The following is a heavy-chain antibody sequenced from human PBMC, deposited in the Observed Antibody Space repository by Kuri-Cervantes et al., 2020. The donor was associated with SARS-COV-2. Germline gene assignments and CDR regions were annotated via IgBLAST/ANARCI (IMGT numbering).Heavy chain of an antibody. J-gene: IGHJ4*02. CDR1: GFTFSDYH. D-gene: IGHD3-3*01. Sequence: GGSLRLSCAASGFTFSDYHMSWIRQAPGKGLEWVSAISGSGGSTYYADSVKGRFTISRDNSKNTLYLQMNSLRAEDTAVYYCARDFSSAETDYWGQGTLVTVSS. V-gene: IGHV3-23*01. CDR2: ISGSGGST. CDR3: ARDFSSAETDY.